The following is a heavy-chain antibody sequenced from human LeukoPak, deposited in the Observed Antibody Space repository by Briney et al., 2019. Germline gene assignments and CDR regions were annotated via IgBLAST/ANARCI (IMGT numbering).Heavy chain of an antibody. J-gene: IGHJ4*02. CDR1: GGFISSGSYY. Sequence: SETLSLTCTVSGGFISSGSYYWSWIRQPAGKGLEWIGRIYTSGSTNYNPSLKSRVTISVDTSKNQFSLKLSSVTAADTAVYYCARDSIAVAGVDYWGQGTLVTVSS. V-gene: IGHV4-61*02. D-gene: IGHD6-19*01. CDR2: IYTSGST. CDR3: ARDSIAVAGVDY.